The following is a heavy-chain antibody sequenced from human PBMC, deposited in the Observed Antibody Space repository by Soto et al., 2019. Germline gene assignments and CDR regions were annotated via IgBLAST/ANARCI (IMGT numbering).Heavy chain of an antibody. CDR2: ISYDGSNK. CDR1: GFTFSSYG. Sequence: GSLRLSCAASGFTFSSYGMHWVRQAPGKGLEWVAVISYDGSNKYYADSVKGRFTISRDNSKNTLYLQMNSLRAEDTAVYYCARGNIVATSRGGAASINYYMDVWGKGTTVTVSS. D-gene: IGHD5-12*01. J-gene: IGHJ6*03. CDR3: ARGNIVATSRGGAASINYYMDV. V-gene: IGHV3-30*03.